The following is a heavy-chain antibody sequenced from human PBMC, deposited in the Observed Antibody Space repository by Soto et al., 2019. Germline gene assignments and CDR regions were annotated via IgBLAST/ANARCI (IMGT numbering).Heavy chain of an antibody. CDR3: AKAMAGTIPTDY. D-gene: IGHD6-19*01. J-gene: IGHJ4*02. CDR2: ILYDGSNE. Sequence: QVQLVESGGGVVQPGGSLRLSCAASGFTFSNYGMHWVRQAPGKGLEWVAIILYDGSNEKYADSVKGRFTISRDNSKNTLYLQMNSLRGEDTAMYYCAKAMAGTIPTDYWGQGTLVTVSS. CDR1: GFTFSNYG. V-gene: IGHV3-30*18.